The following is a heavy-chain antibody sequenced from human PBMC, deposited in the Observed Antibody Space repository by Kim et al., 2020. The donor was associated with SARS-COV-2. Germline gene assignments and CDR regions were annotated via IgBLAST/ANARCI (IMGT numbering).Heavy chain of an antibody. Sequence: GESLKISCKGSGYSFTSYWISWVRQMPGKGLEWMGRIDPSDSYTNYSPSFQGHVTISADKSISTAYLQWSSLKASDTAMYYCAREEYCTNGVCYCVLWGQGTLVTVSS. CDR1: GYSFTSYW. D-gene: IGHD2-8*01. CDR3: AREEYCTNGVCYCVL. J-gene: IGHJ4*02. CDR2: IDPSDSYT. V-gene: IGHV5-10-1*01.